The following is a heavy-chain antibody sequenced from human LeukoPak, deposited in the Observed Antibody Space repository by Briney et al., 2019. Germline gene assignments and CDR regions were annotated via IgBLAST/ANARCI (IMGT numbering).Heavy chain of an antibody. V-gene: IGHV4-30-2*01. CDR3: ARDRAGLGLLDF. Sequence: PSETLSLTCAVSGGPISSGGYSWAWLRQPPGKGLEWIGYIFQSGSPSYNPSLRSRVTISVDTSRNQFSLKSNSVTAADTAMYYCARDRAGLGLLDFWGPGTMVTVSS. CDR2: IFQSGSP. D-gene: IGHD1-26*01. J-gene: IGHJ3*01. CDR1: GGPISSGGYS.